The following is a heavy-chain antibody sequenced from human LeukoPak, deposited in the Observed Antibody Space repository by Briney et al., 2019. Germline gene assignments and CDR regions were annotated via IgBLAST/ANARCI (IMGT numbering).Heavy chain of an antibody. CDR1: GCSLNSYW. CDR3: AVLVGSAAGPAH. CDR2: TNIDGSTP. V-gene: IGHV3-74*01. D-gene: IGHD2-15*01. Sequence: PGGALRLSCAASGCSLNSYWMYWVRQAPGEGLVWFSRTNIDGSTPTSSDSVKGRSTISRNKPNITLYLQWDRLTPHDTAVYYCAVLVGSAAGPAHWGEGTLVTASS. J-gene: IGHJ4*02.